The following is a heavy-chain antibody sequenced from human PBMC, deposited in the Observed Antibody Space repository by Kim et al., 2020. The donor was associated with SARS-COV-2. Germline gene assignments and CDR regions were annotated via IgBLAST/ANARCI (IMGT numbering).Heavy chain of an antibody. J-gene: IGHJ5*02. Sequence: GGSLRLSCSASGFTFSSYAMHWVRQAPGKGLEYVSAISSNGGSTYYADSVKGRFTISRDNSKHTLYLQMSSLRAEDTAVYYWVKGQGYSYENWFDPWGQGTLVTVSA. CDR2: ISSNGGST. D-gene: IGHD5-18*01. CDR3: VKGQGYSYENWFDP. V-gene: IGHV3-64D*06. CDR1: GFTFSSYA.